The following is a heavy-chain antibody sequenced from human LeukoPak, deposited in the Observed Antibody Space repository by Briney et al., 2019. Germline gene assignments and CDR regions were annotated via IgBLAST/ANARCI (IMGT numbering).Heavy chain of an antibody. V-gene: IGHV3-23*01. CDR3: TKTHREASSSWYGWGFDY. D-gene: IGHD6-13*01. CDR2: ISGSGGST. Sequence: GGSLRLSCAASGFTFSSYSMSWVRQAPGKGLEWVSAISGSGGSTYYADSVKGRFTISRDNSKNTLHLQMNSPRAEDTAVYYCTKTHREASSSWYGWGFDYWGQGTLVTVSS. J-gene: IGHJ4*02. CDR1: GFTFSSYS.